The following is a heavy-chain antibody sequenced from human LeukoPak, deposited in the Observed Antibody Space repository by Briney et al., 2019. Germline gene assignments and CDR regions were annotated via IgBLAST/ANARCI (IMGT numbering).Heavy chain of an antibody. J-gene: IGHJ4*02. Sequence: GGSLRLSCAASGFTFSSYAMSRVRQAPGKGLEWVSAISGSGGSTYYADSVKGRFTISRDNSKNTLYLQMNSLRAEDTAVYYCAKDGEPDPYYFDYWGQGTLVTVSS. CDR2: ISGSGGST. D-gene: IGHD1-26*01. V-gene: IGHV3-23*01. CDR3: AKDGEPDPYYFDY. CDR1: GFTFSSYA.